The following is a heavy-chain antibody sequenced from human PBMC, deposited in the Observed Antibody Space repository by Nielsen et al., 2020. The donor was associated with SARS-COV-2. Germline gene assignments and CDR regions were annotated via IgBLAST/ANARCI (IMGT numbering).Heavy chain of an antibody. CDR2: IYSGGST. V-gene: IGHV3-66*01. Sequence: GGSLRLSCAASGFTVSSNYMSWVRQAPGKGLEWVSVIYSGGSTYYADSVKGRFTISRDNSKNTLYLQMNSLRAEDTAVYYCTTDREYDYVWGSYRYPDYWGQGTLVTVSS. CDR3: TTDREYDYVWGSYRYPDY. D-gene: IGHD3-16*02. J-gene: IGHJ4*02. CDR1: GFTVSSNY.